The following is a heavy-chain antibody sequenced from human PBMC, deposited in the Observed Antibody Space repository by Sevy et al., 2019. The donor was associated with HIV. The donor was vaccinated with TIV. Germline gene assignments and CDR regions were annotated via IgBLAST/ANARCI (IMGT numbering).Heavy chain of an antibody. J-gene: IGHJ3*02. CDR2: VNPSGST. CDR3: GSVIAVAGRVSFDI. CDR1: GGSFTSYY. D-gene: IGHD6-19*01. V-gene: IGHV4-34*01. Sequence: WETLSLTCAVSGGSFTSYYWTWIRQPPGKGLEWIGEVNPSGSTNYNPSLKSRITMSLDTSKNQFSLKLNSVSDADTAVYYCGSVIAVAGRVSFDIWGQGTMVTVSS.